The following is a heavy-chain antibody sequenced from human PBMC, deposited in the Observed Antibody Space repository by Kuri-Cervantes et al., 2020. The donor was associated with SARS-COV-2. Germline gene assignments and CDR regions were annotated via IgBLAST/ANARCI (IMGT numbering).Heavy chain of an antibody. Sequence: GESLKISCVASGFTFSLYEMHWVRQATGKGLEWVSTISGSGGSTYYADSVKGRFTISRDNSKNTLYLQMNSLRAEDTAVYYCAIVVVTAIGYAWGQGTLVTVSS. J-gene: IGHJ4*02. CDR1: GFTFSLYE. CDR3: AIVVVTAIGYA. V-gene: IGHV3-23*01. D-gene: IGHD2-21*02. CDR2: ISGSGGST.